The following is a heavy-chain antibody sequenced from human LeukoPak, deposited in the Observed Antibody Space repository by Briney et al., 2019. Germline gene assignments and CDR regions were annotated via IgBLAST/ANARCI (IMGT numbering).Heavy chain of an antibody. J-gene: IGHJ4*02. CDR1: GVSISSGGYY. V-gene: IGHV4-30-2*01. D-gene: IGHD2-2*01. Sequence: SETLSLTCTVSGVSISSGGYYWSWIRQPPGKGLEWIGYIYHSGSTYYNPSLKSRVTISVDRSKNQFSLKLSSVTAADTAVYYCARDEGSSSSYNFDYWGQGTLVTVSS. CDR3: ARDEGSSSSYNFDY. CDR2: IYHSGST.